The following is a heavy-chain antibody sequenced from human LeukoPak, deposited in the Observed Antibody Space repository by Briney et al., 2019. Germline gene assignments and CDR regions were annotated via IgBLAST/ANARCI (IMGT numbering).Heavy chain of an antibody. J-gene: IGHJ4*02. Sequence: PGGSLRFSCAASGFTFSTYWMHWVRQAPGKGLVWVARIRPEGTTTAYADSVKGRFTISRDNAKNTLFLQMNSLSAEDTAVYYCARDLDWILFDYWGQGTLVTVSS. CDR1: GFTFSTYW. CDR2: IRPEGTTT. CDR3: ARDLDWILFDY. V-gene: IGHV3-74*03. D-gene: IGHD3-9*01.